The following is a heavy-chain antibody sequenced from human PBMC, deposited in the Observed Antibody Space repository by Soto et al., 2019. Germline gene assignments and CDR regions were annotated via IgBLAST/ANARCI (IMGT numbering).Heavy chain of an antibody. CDR2: INPANSAT. Sequence: ASVKVSCKASGYTFTSYTMHWMRQAPGQRLEWMGWINPANSATMYSQKFLGRVSITRDTSASTAYMELSSLRSEDTAVFYCARENSYFDYWGQGTLVTVSS. J-gene: IGHJ4*02. CDR3: ARENSYFDY. V-gene: IGHV1-3*01. CDR1: GYTFTSYT.